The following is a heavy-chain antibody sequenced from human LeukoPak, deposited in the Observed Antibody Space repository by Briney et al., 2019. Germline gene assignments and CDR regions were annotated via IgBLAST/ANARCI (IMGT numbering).Heavy chain of an antibody. CDR3: AKDRGWLRLFDY. V-gene: IGHV3-30*18. CDR2: ISYDGSNK. Sequence: GGSLRLSCAASGFTVSSYGMHWVRQAPGKGLEWVAVISYDGSNKYYADSVKGRFTISRDNSKNTLYLQMNSLRAEDMAVYYCAKDRGWLRLFDYWGQATLVTVSS. CDR1: GFTVSSYG. D-gene: IGHD5-12*01. J-gene: IGHJ4*02.